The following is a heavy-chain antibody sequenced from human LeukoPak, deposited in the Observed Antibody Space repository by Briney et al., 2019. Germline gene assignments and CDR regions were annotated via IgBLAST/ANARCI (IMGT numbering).Heavy chain of an antibody. CDR2: VSSGGGST. Sequence: GGSLRLSCAASGFTFSSYAMIWVRQAPGKGLEWVSSVSSGGGSTYYADSVKGRFTISRDNSKNTLYLQMNSLRAEDTAVYYCARPTKQWLGPFDYWGQGTLVTVSS. V-gene: IGHV3-23*01. CDR1: GFTFSSYA. CDR3: ARPTKQWLGPFDY. D-gene: IGHD6-19*01. J-gene: IGHJ4*02.